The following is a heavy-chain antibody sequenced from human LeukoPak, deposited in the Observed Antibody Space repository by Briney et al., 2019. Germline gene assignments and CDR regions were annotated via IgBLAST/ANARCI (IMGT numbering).Heavy chain of an antibody. CDR1: GFTFSNTW. D-gene: IGHD3-16*01. Sequence: QSGGSLRLSCVASGFTFSNTWMAWVRQAPGKGLEWVANINQDGGTRQYADSVRGRFTISRDNAKNSLYLEMNSLRAEDTGLYHCARDMKGNLDYWGQGTLVTVSS. CDR3: ARDMKGNLDY. V-gene: IGHV3-7*01. J-gene: IGHJ4*02. CDR2: INQDGGTR.